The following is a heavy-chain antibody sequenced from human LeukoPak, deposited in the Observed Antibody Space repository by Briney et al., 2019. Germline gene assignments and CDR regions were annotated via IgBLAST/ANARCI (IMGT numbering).Heavy chain of an antibody. D-gene: IGHD6-19*01. CDR3: AADIPRPGIAGAPSPNNWFDP. CDR2: YDPEHAKR. V-gene: IGHV1-24*01. Sequence: ASVKVSCKVSGYTLAELSMHWVRQAPGKGLEWMGGYDPEHAKRIYAQKFQGRVTMTEDISTDSAYMELSSLRSDDTAVYYCAADIPRPGIAGAPSPNNWFDPWGQGTLVTVS. J-gene: IGHJ5*02. CDR1: GYTLAELS.